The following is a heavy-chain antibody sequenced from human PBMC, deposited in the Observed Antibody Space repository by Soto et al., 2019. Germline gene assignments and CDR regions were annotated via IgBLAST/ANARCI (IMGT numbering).Heavy chain of an antibody. V-gene: IGHV3-30*18. CDR3: TKDLNHCSGGSCHGMDV. Sequence: QVQLVESGGGVVQPGRSLRLSCEASGFTFSSYGMHWVRQAPGKGLEWVTVISYDGSDKYYADSVKGRFTISRDNSKNTLYVQMNSLRGEDTAVYYCTKDLNHCSGGSCHGMDVWGQGTTVIVSS. J-gene: IGHJ6*02. CDR2: ISYDGSDK. CDR1: GFTFSSYG. D-gene: IGHD2-15*01.